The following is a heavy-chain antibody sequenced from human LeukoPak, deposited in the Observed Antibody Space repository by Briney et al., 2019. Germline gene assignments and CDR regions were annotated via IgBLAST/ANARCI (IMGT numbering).Heavy chain of an antibody. D-gene: IGHD1-26*01. CDR1: GGSISSYY. V-gene: IGHV4-59*01. J-gene: IGHJ4*02. CDR2: IYYSGST. Sequence: SSETLSLTCTVSGGSISSYYWSWIRQPPGKGLEWIGYIYYSGSTNYNPSLKSRVTISVDTSKNQFSLKLRSVTAADTAVYSGARESGSSEIFDYWGQGTLVTVSS. CDR3: ARESGSSEIFDY.